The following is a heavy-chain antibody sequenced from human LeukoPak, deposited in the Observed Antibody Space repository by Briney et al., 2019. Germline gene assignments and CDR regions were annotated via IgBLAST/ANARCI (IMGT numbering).Heavy chain of an antibody. D-gene: IGHD1-26*01. CDR1: GGSISSYY. J-gene: IGHJ3*02. CDR2: IYSSGST. Sequence: SETLSLTCTVSGGSISSYYWSWIRQPAGKGLEWIGRIYSSGSTNYNPSLKSRLTMSVDTSKNQFSLKLTSVTAADTAVYYCARQIPWDDAFDIWGQGTMVTVSS. CDR3: ARQIPWDDAFDI. V-gene: IGHV4-4*07.